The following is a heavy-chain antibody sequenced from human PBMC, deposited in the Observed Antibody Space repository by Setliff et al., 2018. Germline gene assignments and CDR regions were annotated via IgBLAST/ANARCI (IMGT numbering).Heavy chain of an antibody. CDR2: ISTI. CDR3: ARDGGRWDREASDI. J-gene: IGHJ3*02. Sequence: GGSLRLSCAASGYTSSSYAMTWVRQAPGKGLEWVSIISTIFYADSVKGRFTISRDNAKNSLYLQMNSLRAEDTAVYYCARDGGRWDREASDIWGQGTMVTVS. CDR1: GYTSSSYA. V-gene: IGHV3-48*01. D-gene: IGHD3-16*01.